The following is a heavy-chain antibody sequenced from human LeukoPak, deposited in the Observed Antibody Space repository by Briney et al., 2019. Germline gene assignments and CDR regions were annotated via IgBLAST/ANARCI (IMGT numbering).Heavy chain of an antibody. CDR1: GFTFSSYA. CDR3: AREAYYYDSSGYYYPPYYFDY. Sequence: GGSLRLSCAASGFTFSSYAMSWVRQAPGKGLEWVSAISGSGGSTYYADSVKGRFTISRDNAKNSLYLQMNSLRAEDTAVYYCAREAYYYDSSGYYYPPYYFDYWGQGTLVTVSS. CDR2: ISGSGGST. D-gene: IGHD3-22*01. V-gene: IGHV3-23*01. J-gene: IGHJ4*02.